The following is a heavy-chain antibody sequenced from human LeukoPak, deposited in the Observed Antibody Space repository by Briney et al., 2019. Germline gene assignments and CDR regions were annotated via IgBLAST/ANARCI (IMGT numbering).Heavy chain of an antibody. V-gene: IGHV1-69*01. CDR2: IIPIFGTA. CDR3: ARESSGSYYKSNFGY. CDR1: GGTFSSYA. D-gene: IGHD3-10*01. Sequence: SVKVSCKASGGTFSSYAISWVRQAPGQGLEWMGGIIPIFGTANYAQKFQGRVTITADESTSTAYMELSSLRSEDTAVYYCARESSGSYYKSNFGYWGQGTLVTGSS. J-gene: IGHJ4*02.